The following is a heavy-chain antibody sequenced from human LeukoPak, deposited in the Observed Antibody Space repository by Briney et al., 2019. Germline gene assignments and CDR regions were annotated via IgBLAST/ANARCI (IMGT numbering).Heavy chain of an antibody. V-gene: IGHV4-59*12. CDR2: IYYSGTT. D-gene: IGHD2-2*01. CDR3: ASRYQLLTSYYYYGMDV. CDR1: GGSISSYY. J-gene: IGHJ6*02. Sequence: SETLSLTCTVSGGSISSYYWSWIRQPPGKGLEWIRYIYYSGTTNYNPSLKSRVTISVDTSKNQFSLKLSSVTAADTAVYYCASRYQLLTSYYYYGMDVWGQGTTVTVSS.